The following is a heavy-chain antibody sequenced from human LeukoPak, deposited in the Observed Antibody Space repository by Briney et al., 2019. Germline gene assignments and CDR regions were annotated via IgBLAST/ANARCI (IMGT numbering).Heavy chain of an antibody. CDR2: INHSGST. J-gene: IGHJ5*02. CDR3: ARGGYDYVWGSYRSRWFDP. V-gene: IGHV4-34*01. CDR1: GGSFSGYY. Sequence: SETLSLTCAVYGGSFSGYYWSWIRQPPGKGLEWIGEINHSGSTNYNPSLKSRVTISVDTSKNQFSLKLSSVTAADTAVYYCARGGYDYVWGSYRSRWFDPWSQGTLVTVSS. D-gene: IGHD3-16*02.